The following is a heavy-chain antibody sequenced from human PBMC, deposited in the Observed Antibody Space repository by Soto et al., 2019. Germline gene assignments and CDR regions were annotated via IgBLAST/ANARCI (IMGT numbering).Heavy chain of an antibody. CDR2: VYSTGST. CDR3: ERDEYYDSNNWFAH. CDR1: SGGISAYC. V-gene: IGHV4-4*07. J-gene: IGHJ5*02. Sequence: XESLSVTCAVSSGGISAYCWGWIRQPVGEGLLLIGRVYSTGSTNYTPSLRSRVTVSVDTSQNQFFLRLSSVNAADTAVYFCERDEYYDSNNWFAHCGKGILVTV. D-gene: IGHD3-22*01.